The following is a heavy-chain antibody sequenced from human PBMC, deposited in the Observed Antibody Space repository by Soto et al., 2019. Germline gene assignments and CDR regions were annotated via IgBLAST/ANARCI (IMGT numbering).Heavy chain of an antibody. V-gene: IGHV1-18*01. Sequence: QVQQVQSGAEVKRPGASAKVSCKASGYTFTSYGFSWVRQAPGQGLEWMGWISAYDGSTNYAQKFQGRVTMTTDTSTSTAYMELNSLRSDDTDVYYCARHSSQWPNWFDPWGQGTLVTVS. CDR2: ISAYDGST. CDR3: ARHSSQWPNWFDP. J-gene: IGHJ5*02. D-gene: IGHD5-18*01. CDR1: GYTFTSYG.